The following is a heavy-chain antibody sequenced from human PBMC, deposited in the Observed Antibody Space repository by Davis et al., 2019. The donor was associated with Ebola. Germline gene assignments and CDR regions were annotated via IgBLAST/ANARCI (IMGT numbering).Heavy chain of an antibody. CDR3: ARQTSLGY. V-gene: IGHV3-30-3*01. J-gene: IGHJ4*02. CDR2: ISYDGSNK. Sequence: GESLKISCATSGFIFRTYAMHWVRQAPGKGLEWVAVISYDGSNKYYADSVKGRFTIYRDNSKNTLYLQMNSLRAEDTAVYYCARQTSLGYWGQGTLVTVSS. CDR1: GFIFRTYA.